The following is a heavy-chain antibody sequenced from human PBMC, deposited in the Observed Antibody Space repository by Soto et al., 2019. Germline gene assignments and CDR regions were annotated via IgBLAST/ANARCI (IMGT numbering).Heavy chain of an antibody. Sequence: GGSLRLSCAASGFTFSSYAMSWVRQAPGKGLEWVSAISGSGGSTYYADSVKGRFTISRDNSKNTLYLQMNSLRAEDTALYYCATNKWNAPFDYWGQGILVTVSS. CDR2: ISGSGGST. CDR3: ATNKWNAPFDY. V-gene: IGHV3-23*01. J-gene: IGHJ4*02. D-gene: IGHD1-1*01. CDR1: GFTFSSYA.